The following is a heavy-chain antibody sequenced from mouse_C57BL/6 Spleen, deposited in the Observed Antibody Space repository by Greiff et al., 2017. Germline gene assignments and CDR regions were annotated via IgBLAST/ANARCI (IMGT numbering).Heavy chain of an antibody. Sequence: VQLQQSGPELVKPGASVKISCKASGYAFSSSWMNWVKQRPGKGLEWIGRIYPGDGDTNYNGKFKGKATLTADKSSSTAYMQLSSLTSEDSAVYFCARSGQLRLQDYWGQGTTLTVSS. CDR2: IYPGDGDT. J-gene: IGHJ2*01. CDR1: GYAFSSSW. D-gene: IGHD3-2*02. CDR3: ARSGQLRLQDY. V-gene: IGHV1-82*01.